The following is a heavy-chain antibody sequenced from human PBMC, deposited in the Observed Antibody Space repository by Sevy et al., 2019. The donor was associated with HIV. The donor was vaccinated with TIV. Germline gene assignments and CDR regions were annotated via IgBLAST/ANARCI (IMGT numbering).Heavy chain of an antibody. CDR3: ARADIVVVAAKPGYFDY. CDR1: GYTFTSYG. Sequence: ASVKVSYKASGYTFTSYGISWVRQAPGQGLEWMGWISAYNGNTNYAQKLQGRVTMTTDTSTRTAYMERRSLRSDDTAVYYCARADIVVVAAKPGYFDYWGQGTLVTVSS. CDR2: ISAYNGNT. V-gene: IGHV1-18*01. D-gene: IGHD2-15*01. J-gene: IGHJ4*02.